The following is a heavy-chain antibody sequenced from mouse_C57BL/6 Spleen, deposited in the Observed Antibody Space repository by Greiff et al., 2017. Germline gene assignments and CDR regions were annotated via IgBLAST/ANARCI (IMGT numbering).Heavy chain of an antibody. CDR2: IDPETGGT. Sequence: QVQLQQSGAELVRPGASVTLSCKASGYTFTDYEMHWVKQTPVHGLEWIGAIDPETGGTAYNQKFKGKAILTADKSSSTAYMELRSLTSEDSAVYYCTMSYYGSSTGCADWGQGTLVTVSA. J-gene: IGHJ3*01. V-gene: IGHV1-15*01. D-gene: IGHD1-1*01. CDR1: GYTFTDYE. CDR3: TMSYYGSSTGCAD.